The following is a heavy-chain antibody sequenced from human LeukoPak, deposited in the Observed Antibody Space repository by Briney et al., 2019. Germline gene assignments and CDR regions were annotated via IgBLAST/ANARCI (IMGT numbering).Heavy chain of an antibody. Sequence: PGGSLRLSCAASGFTFSSYGMHWVRQAPGKGREWVAVIWYDGSNKYYVDSVKGRFTISRDNPKNTLYLQMNSLRGEDTAVYYCARSRTGTAAYAADYWGQGTLVTVSS. J-gene: IGHJ4*02. CDR1: GFTFSSYG. D-gene: IGHD6-13*01. V-gene: IGHV3-33*01. CDR2: IWYDGSNK. CDR3: ARSRTGTAAYAADY.